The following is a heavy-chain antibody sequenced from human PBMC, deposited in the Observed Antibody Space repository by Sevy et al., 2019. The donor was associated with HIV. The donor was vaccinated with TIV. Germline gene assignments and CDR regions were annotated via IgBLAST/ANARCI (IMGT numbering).Heavy chain of an antibody. CDR2: IYYSGST. V-gene: IGHV4-59*01. CDR3: AREDYGGNSCAFDI. D-gene: IGHD4-17*01. J-gene: IGHJ3*02. CDR1: GGSISSYY. Sequence: SETLSLTCTVSGGSISSYYWSWIRQPPGKGLEWNGYIYYSGSTNYNPSLKSRVTIAVDTSKNQFSLKLSAVTAADTAVYYCAREDYGGNSCAFDIWGQGTMVTVSS.